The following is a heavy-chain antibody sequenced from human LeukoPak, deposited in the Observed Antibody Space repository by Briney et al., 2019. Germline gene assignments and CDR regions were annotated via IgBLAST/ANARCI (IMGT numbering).Heavy chain of an antibody. CDR2: ISGRGGST. J-gene: IGHJ4*02. V-gene: IGHV3-23*01. D-gene: IGHD3-10*01. Sequence: GGSLRLSCAASGFTFSSYAMSWVRQAPGKGLEWVSTISGRGGSTYYADSVKGRFTISRDNSKNTLYLQMNSLRAEDTAVYYCAKGYGSGSSRYYFDYWGQGTLVTVSS. CDR3: AKGYGSGSSRYYFDY. CDR1: GFTFSSYA.